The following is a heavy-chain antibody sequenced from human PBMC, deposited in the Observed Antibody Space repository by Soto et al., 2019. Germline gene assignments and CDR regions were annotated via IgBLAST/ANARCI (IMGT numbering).Heavy chain of an antibody. J-gene: IGHJ4*02. Sequence: EVQLVESGGGLVQPGGSLRLCCAASGFTFSGYWMHWVRHVPGKGLVWVSRINSDGSSTDYADSVKGRFTISRDNTKNTLYLQMNSRRAEDTAVYYCVRWGTVVSPPTEPGGYWGQGTLVTVTS. CDR2: INSDGSST. V-gene: IGHV3-74*01. D-gene: IGHD1-1*01. CDR1: GFTFSGYW. CDR3: VRWGTVVSPPTEPGGY.